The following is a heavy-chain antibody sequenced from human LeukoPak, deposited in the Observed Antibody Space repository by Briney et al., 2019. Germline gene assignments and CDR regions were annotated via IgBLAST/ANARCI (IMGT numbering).Heavy chain of an antibody. V-gene: IGHV3-30-3*01. D-gene: IGHD3-22*01. Sequence: GGSLRLSCAASGFTFSSYAMHWVRQAPGKGLEWVAVISYDGSNKYYADSVKGRFTISRDNSKNTLCLQMNSLRAEDTAVYYCARDSSGYSAEYFQHWGQGTLVTVSS. CDR2: ISYDGSNK. J-gene: IGHJ1*01. CDR1: GFTFSSYA. CDR3: ARDSSGYSAEYFQH.